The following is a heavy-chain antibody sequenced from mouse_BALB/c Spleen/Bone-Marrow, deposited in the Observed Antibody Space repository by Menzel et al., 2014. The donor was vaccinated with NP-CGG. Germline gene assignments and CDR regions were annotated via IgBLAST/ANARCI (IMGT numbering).Heavy chain of an antibody. Sequence: EGKREESGPSIVKPSQTLSLTCSVTGDSITSGYWNWIRKFPGNKLEYMGYISYSGSTYYSSSLKSRISITRDTSKNQYYLQLNSVTTVDTATVDCATYDGYYFDYWGQVSTLTVSS. V-gene: IGHV3-8*02. CDR3: ATYDGYYFDY. CDR1: GDSITSGY. D-gene: IGHD2-3*01. CDR2: ISYSGST. J-gene: IGHJ2*01.